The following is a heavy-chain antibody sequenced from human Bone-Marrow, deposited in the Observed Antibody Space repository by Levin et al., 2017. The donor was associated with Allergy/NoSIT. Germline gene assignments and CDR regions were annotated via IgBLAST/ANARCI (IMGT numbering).Heavy chain of an antibody. CDR1: GSPLSSYY. D-gene: IGHD6-25*01. CDR2: ISKSGST. Sequence: SETLSLTCSVSGSPLSSYYWGWIRQPPGKGLELIAYISKSGSTTYNPSLTGRVTISVDTPKNQFSLKLNSVTAADTAVYSCARDGSGRPFQYWGQGTLVTVSS. CDR3: ARDGSGRPFQY. V-gene: IGHV4-59*01. J-gene: IGHJ1*01.